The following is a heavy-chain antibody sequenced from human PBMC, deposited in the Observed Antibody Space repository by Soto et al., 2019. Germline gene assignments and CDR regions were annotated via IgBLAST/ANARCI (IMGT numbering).Heavy chain of an antibody. CDR3: ATVYGDHINYYYYYMDV. D-gene: IGHD4-17*01. V-gene: IGHV1-69*02. Sequence: ASVKVSCKASGGTFSSYTISWVQQAPGQGLEWMGRIIPILGIANYAQKFQGRVTITADKSTGTAYMELRSLRSEDTAVYYCATVYGDHINYYYYYMDVWGKGTTVTVSS. CDR1: GGTFSSYT. J-gene: IGHJ6*03. CDR2: IIPILGIA.